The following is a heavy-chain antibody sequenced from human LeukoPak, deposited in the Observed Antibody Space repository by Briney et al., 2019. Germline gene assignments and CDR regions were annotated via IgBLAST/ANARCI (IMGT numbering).Heavy chain of an antibody. J-gene: IGHJ4*02. CDR3: ARGKAAIDY. V-gene: IGHV3-11*04. D-gene: IGHD2-15*01. CDR2: ISSSGSTI. CDR1: GFTFSDYY. Sequence: GGSRRLASAPYGFTFSDYYMSWIRQAPGRGLEWVSYISSSGSTIYYADSVKGRFTISRDNAKNSLYLQMNSLRAEDTAVYYCARGKAAIDYWGQGTLVTVSS.